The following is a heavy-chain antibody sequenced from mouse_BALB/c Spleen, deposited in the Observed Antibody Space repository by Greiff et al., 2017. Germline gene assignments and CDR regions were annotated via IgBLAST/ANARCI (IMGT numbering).Heavy chain of an antibody. Sequence: EVKVVESGGGLVQPGGSRKLSCAASGFTFSSFGMHWVRQAPEKGLEWVAYISSGSSTIYYAVTVKGRFTISRDNPKNTLFLQMTSLRSEDTAMYYCARRGYGTNPYFDYWGQGTTLTVSS. J-gene: IGHJ2*01. CDR3: ARRGYGTNPYFDY. CDR2: ISSGSSTI. D-gene: IGHD2-10*02. V-gene: IGHV5-17*02. CDR1: GFTFSSFG.